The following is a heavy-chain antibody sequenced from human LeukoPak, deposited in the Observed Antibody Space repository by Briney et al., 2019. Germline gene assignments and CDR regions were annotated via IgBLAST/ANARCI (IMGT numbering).Heavy chain of an antibody. Sequence: SVKVSCKASGGTFSSYAISWVRQAPGQGLEWMGGIIPIFGTANYAQKFQGRVTITTDESTSTAFMELSSLRSEDTAVYYCARALGGSYSPDNWGQGTLVTVSS. CDR2: IIPIFGTA. CDR3: ARALGGSYSPDN. J-gene: IGHJ4*02. V-gene: IGHV1-69*05. CDR1: GGTFSSYA. D-gene: IGHD1-26*01.